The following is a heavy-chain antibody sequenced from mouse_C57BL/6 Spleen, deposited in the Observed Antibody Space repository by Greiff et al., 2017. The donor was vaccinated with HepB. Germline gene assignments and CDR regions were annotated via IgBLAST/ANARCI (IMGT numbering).Heavy chain of an antibody. J-gene: IGHJ3*01. V-gene: IGHV7-3*01. CDR2: IRNKANGYTT. Sequence: DVKLVESGGGLVQPGGSLSLSCAASGFTFTDYYMSWVRQPPGKALEWLGFIRNKANGYTTEYSASVKGRFTISRDNSQSILYLQMNALGAEDSATYYCARYRHDSAWFAYWGQGTLVTVSA. D-gene: IGHD2-4*01. CDR3: ARYRHDSAWFAY. CDR1: GFTFTDYY.